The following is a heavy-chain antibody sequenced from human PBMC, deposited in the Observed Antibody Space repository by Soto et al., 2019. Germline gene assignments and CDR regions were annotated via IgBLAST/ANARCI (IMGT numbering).Heavy chain of an antibody. Sequence: SVKVSCKASGGTFSSYAISWVRQAPGQGLEWMGGIIPIFGTANYAQKFQGRVTITADESTSTAYMELSSLRSEDTAVYYCARDQAVAGDSDWFDPWGQGTLVTVSS. CDR1: GGTFSSYA. CDR3: ARDQAVAGDSDWFDP. J-gene: IGHJ5*02. CDR2: IIPIFGTA. D-gene: IGHD6-19*01. V-gene: IGHV1-69*13.